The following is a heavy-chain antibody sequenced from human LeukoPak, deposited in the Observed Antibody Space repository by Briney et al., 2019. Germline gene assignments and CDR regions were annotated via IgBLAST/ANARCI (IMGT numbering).Heavy chain of an antibody. J-gene: IGHJ6*02. D-gene: IGHD3-16*01. CDR2: ISWNSGSI. V-gene: IGHV3-9*01. CDR1: GFTFDDYA. Sequence: GGSLRLSCAASGFTFDDYAMLWVRQAPGKGLEWVSGISWNSGSIGYADSVKGRFTISRDNAKNSLYLQMNSLRAEDTALYYCAKGRRFDYYYGMDVWGQGTTVTVSS. CDR3: AKGRRFDYYYGMDV.